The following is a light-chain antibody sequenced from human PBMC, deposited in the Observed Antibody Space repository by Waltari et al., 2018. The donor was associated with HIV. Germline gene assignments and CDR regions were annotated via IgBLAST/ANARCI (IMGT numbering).Light chain of an antibody. CDR1: KSNIGAGYA. CDR2: GNN. Sequence: QSVLTQPPSLSGAPGQRVTISCTASKSNIGAGYAVHWYQQVPGTAPKLLIYGNNNRPSGVPERFSGAKSDTSASLAITGLQAEDEADYYCQSWDDSLSGYVFGTGSKVTVL. CDR3: QSWDDSLSGYV. J-gene: IGLJ1*01. V-gene: IGLV1-40*01.